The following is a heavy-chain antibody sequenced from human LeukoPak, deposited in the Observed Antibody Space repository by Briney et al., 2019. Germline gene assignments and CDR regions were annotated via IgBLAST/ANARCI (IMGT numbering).Heavy chain of an antibody. V-gene: IGHV3-66*01. J-gene: IGHJ3*01. CDR2: IYSGGST. CDR1: GFTVSSNY. CDR3: AIYYDTSCYYPGCFDV. Sequence: GGSLRLSCVVSGFTVSSNYMNSGRQAPGKGLEWVSVIYSGGSTKYADSVKGRFTISRDNSKNTLYLQMNSLRAEDTAMYYCAIYYDTSCYYPGCFDVWGQGTMVTVSS. D-gene: IGHD3-22*01.